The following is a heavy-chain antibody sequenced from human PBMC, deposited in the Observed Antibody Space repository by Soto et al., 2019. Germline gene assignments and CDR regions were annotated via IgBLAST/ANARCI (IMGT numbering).Heavy chain of an antibody. Sequence: EVQLVESGGDLVQPGRSLRLSCAASGLLVSSNDMSWVRQAPGKGLEWVSVIYSGSNTHYADAVKGRFTISRDNSKNTLYLQMDSLRAEDTAVYYCARGYRVEGAYGAGAFFDYWGQGTLVTVSS. CDR3: ARGYRVEGAYGAGAFFDY. V-gene: IGHV3-66*01. D-gene: IGHD1-26*01. CDR1: GLLVSSND. J-gene: IGHJ4*02. CDR2: IYSGSNT.